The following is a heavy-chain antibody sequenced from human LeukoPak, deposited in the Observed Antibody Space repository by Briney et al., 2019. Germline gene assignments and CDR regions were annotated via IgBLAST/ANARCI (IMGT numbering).Heavy chain of an antibody. D-gene: IGHD5-24*01. V-gene: IGHV5-51*01. CDR2: IYPGDSDI. Sequence: ESLKISCEGSGYSFTNYWIGWVRQMPGRGLDWMGIIYPGDSDIRYSPSFQGQVTISADKSISTAYLQWSSLKPSDTAMYYCARSRDGYTSYYFDYWGHGTLVTVSS. CDR1: GYSFTNYW. J-gene: IGHJ4*01. CDR3: ARSRDGYTSYYFDY.